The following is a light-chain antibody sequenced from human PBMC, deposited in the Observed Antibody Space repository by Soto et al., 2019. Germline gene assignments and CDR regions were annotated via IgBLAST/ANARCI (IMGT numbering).Light chain of an antibody. Sequence: QSALTQPPSASGSPGQSVTISCTGTSSDVGGYNYVSWYQQHPGKAPKLMIYEVNKRPSGVPDRFSGSKSGNTAPLTVSGLQAEDEADYFCSSFAGSIFYVFGTGTKVTVL. CDR2: EVN. CDR1: SSDVGGYNY. CDR3: SSFAGSIFYV. V-gene: IGLV2-8*01. J-gene: IGLJ1*01.